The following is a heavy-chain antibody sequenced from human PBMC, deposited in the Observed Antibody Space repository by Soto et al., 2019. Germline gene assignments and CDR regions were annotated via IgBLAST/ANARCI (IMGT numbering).Heavy chain of an antibody. CDR3: ASVVDTATGYYFDF. J-gene: IGHJ4*02. CDR2: IYPGDSDT. V-gene: IGHV5-51*01. D-gene: IGHD5-18*01. Sequence: PGESLKISCKGSGYSFTTYWIGWVRQMSGKGLEWMGIIYPGDSDTKYSPSFQGQVTISVDKSISTAYLQWSSLKASDTAMYYCASVVDTATGYYFDFWGQGTLVTVSS. CDR1: GYSFTTYW.